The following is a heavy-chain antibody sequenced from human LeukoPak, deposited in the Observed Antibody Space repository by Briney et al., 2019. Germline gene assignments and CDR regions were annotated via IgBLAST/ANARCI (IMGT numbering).Heavy chain of an antibody. J-gene: IGHJ4*02. CDR1: GFTFSSYA. CDR2: ISGSGGGT. CDR3: AKGYDILTGLIDY. Sequence: GSLRLSCAASGFTFSSYAMSWVRQAPGKGLEWVSAISGSGGGTYYADSVKGRFTISRDNSKHTLYLQMNSLRAEDAAVYYCAKGYDILTGLIDYWGQGTLVTVSS. V-gene: IGHV3-23*01. D-gene: IGHD3-9*01.